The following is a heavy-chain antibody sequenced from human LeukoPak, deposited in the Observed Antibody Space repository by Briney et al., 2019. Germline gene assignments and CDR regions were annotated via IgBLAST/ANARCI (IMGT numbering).Heavy chain of an antibody. J-gene: IGHJ4*02. Sequence: GESLKISCAASGFSFSSYWMHWARQAPGKGLVWVSRINTDGTTTDYADSVKGRFTISRDNAKSTLYLQMNSLRAEDRAVYYCVRAHDNADSSGYSYDYWGQGTLVTVSS. V-gene: IGHV3-74*01. D-gene: IGHD3-22*01. CDR1: GFSFSSYW. CDR3: VRAHDNADSSGYSYDY. CDR2: INTDGTTT.